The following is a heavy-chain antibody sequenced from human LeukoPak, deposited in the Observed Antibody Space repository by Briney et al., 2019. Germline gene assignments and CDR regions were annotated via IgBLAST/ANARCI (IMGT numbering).Heavy chain of an antibody. CDR1: GGSFSGYY. Sequence: PSETLSFTCAVYGGSFSGYYWSWIRQPPGKGLEWIGEINHSGSTNYNPSLKSRVTISVDTSKNQFSLKLSSVTAADTAVYYCARAIAAGNDYWGQGTLVTVSS. V-gene: IGHV4-34*01. D-gene: IGHD6-13*01. CDR3: ARAIAAGNDY. J-gene: IGHJ4*02. CDR2: INHSGST.